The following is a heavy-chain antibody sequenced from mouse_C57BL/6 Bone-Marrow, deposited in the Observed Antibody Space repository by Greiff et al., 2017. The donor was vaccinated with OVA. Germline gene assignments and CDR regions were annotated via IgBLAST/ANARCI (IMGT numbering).Heavy chain of an antibody. CDR1: GFTFSSYA. J-gene: IGHJ1*03. Sequence: EVMLVESGEGLVKPGGSLKLSCAASGFTFSSYAMSWVRQTPEKRLEWVAYISSGGDYIYYASTVKGRFTISRDNARNTLYLQMSSLKSEDTAMYYCTRDDDPWYFDVWGTGTTVTVSS. V-gene: IGHV5-9-1*02. CDR2: ISSGGDYI. CDR3: TRDDDPWYFDV. D-gene: IGHD2-3*01.